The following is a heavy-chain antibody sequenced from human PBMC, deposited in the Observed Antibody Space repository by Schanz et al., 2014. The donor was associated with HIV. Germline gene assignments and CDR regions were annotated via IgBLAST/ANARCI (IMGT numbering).Heavy chain of an antibody. CDR2: IGHEGNDI. V-gene: IGHV3-33*08. CDR1: GLTFNSFG. Sequence: QVHLVESGGGVVQPGRSLRLSCAASGLTFNSFGIHWVRQAPGKGPEWVAVIGHEGNDIHYVDSVAGRFSISRDNSKNTLYLQLGSLRTEDTAVYYCARDLNVGRHFDHWGQGTLVTVSS. J-gene: IGHJ4*02. CDR3: ARDLNVGRHFDH. D-gene: IGHD1-26*01.